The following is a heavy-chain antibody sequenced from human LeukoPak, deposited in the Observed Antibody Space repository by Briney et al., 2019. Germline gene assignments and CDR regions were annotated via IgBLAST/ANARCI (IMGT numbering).Heavy chain of an antibody. CDR2: ISSSSSYI. V-gene: IGHV3-21*01. CDR1: GFTFSSYS. D-gene: IGHD3-10*01. CDR3: ARDNGSGKTQPFDY. Sequence: GGSLRLSCAASGFTFSSYSMNWVRQAPGEGLEWVSSISSSSSYIYYADSVKGRFTISRDNAKNSLYLQMNSLRAEDTAVYYCARDNGSGKTQPFDYWGQGTLVTVSS. J-gene: IGHJ4*02.